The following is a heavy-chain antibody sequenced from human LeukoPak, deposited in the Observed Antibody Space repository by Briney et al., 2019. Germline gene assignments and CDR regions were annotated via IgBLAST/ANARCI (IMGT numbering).Heavy chain of an antibody. CDR3: ARGGFLEWLERFYYFDY. Sequence: ASVKVSCKASGYTFTGYYMHWVRQAPGQGLEWMGWINPNSGGTNYAQKFQGRVTMARDTSTSTVYMELSSLRSEDTAVYYCARGGFLEWLERFYYFDYWGQGTLVTVSS. CDR1: GYTFTGYY. V-gene: IGHV1-2*02. D-gene: IGHD3-3*01. CDR2: INPNSGGT. J-gene: IGHJ4*02.